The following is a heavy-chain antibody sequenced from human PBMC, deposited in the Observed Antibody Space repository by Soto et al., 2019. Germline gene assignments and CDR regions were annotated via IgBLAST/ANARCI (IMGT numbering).Heavy chain of an antibody. J-gene: IGHJ1*01. D-gene: IGHD7-27*01. CDR2: ITINGNT. CDR3: ARKTGKNGTYEPH. Sequence: SETLSLTCRVSGAYISDFSWSWIRQPAGKGLEWIGRITINGNTQKNPSFKSRVTMSIDTSRNHFSLNLQSATAADTALYYCARKTGKNGTYEPHGGRGTLVTVSS. CDR1: GAYISDFS. V-gene: IGHV4-4*07.